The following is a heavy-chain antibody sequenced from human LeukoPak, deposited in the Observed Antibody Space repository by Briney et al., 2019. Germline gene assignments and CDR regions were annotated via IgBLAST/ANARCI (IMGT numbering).Heavy chain of an antibody. V-gene: IGHV1-2*02. D-gene: IGHD4-23*01. CDR2: INPNSGGT. CDR3: ARGSGNSVEDAFDI. CDR1: GYTFTGYY. Sequence: ASVKVSCKASGYTFTGYYMHWARQAPGQGLEWMGWINPNSGGTNYAQKFQGRVTMTRDTSISTAYMELSRLRSDDTAVYYCARGSGNSVEDAFDIWGQGTMVTVSS. J-gene: IGHJ3*02.